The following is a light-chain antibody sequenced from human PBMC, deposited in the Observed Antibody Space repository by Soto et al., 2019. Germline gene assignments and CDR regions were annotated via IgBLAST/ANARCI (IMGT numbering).Light chain of an antibody. J-gene: IGLJ3*02. CDR2: EVS. V-gene: IGLV2-14*01. CDR1: SSDVGDYNY. Sequence: QSALTQPASVSGSPGQSITISCTGTSSDVGDYNYVSWYQQHPGKAPKLMIYEVSNRPSGVSNRFSGSTSGNTASLTISGLQAEAEADYYCSSYTSSNTWVFGGGTKLTVL. CDR3: SSYTSSNTWV.